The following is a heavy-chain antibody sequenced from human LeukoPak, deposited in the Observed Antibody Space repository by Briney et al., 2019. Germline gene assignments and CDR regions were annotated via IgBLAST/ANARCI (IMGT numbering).Heavy chain of an antibody. V-gene: IGHV3-11*01. CDR2: ISSSGSTI. D-gene: IGHD4-11*01. CDR1: GFTFSNYN. CDR3: ARRTTVTSGAFDI. Sequence: PGKFLRLSCAASGFTFSNYNMNWIRQAPGKGLEWVSYISSSGSTIYYADSVKGRFTISRDNAKNSLYLQMNSLRAEDTAVYYCARRTTVTSGAFDIWGQGTMVTVSS. J-gene: IGHJ3*02.